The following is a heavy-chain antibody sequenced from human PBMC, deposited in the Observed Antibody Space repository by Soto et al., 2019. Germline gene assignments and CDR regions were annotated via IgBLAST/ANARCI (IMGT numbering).Heavy chain of an antibody. D-gene: IGHD3-10*01. V-gene: IGHV3-15*07. J-gene: IGHJ6*03. CDR2: IKSKTDGGTT. CDR3: TTPYGSGSYDLYYYYYYMDV. CDR1: GFTFSNAW. Sequence: PGGSLRLSCAASGFTFSNAWMNWVRQAPGKGLEWVGRIKSKTDGGTTDYAAPVKGRFTISRDDSKNTLYLQMNSLKTEDTAVYYCTTPYGSGSYDLYYYYYYMDVWGKGTTVTVSS.